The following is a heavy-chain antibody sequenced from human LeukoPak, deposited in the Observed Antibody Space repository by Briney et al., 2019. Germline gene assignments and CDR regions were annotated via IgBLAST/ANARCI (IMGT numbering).Heavy chain of an antibody. J-gene: IGHJ3*01. D-gene: IGHD6-19*01. CDR2: IKSKTDSGTT. V-gene: IGHV3-15*01. CDR1: GFTFSNAW. Sequence: RSLRLSCAASGFTFSNAWMSWVRQAPGKGLEWVGRIKSKTDSGTTDYAAPVKGRFTISRDDSKNTLYLQMNSLKSEDTAVYFCTTLEVAVWGQGTEVTVSS. CDR3: TTLEVAV.